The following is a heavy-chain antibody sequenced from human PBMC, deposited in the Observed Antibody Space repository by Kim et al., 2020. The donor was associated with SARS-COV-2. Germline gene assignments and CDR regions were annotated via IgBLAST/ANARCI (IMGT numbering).Heavy chain of an antibody. CDR3: AKALAPSYSGSYYFYHGMDV. V-gene: IGHV3-30*18. CDR2: LSNDGNDK. J-gene: IGHJ6*02. CDR1: RFTFSTYA. D-gene: IGHD1-26*01. Sequence: GGSLRLSCAASRFTFSTYAMYWVRQAPGKGLEWVAVLSNDGNDKTYADSVKGRFTVSRDNSKNTLYLQMDSLRTDDTAVYFCAKALAPSYSGSYYFYHGMDVWGQGTTVTVSS.